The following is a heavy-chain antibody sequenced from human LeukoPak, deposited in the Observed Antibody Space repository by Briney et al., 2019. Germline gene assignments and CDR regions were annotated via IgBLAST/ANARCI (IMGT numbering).Heavy chain of an antibody. CDR3: AKLGSYYTFDY. J-gene: IGHJ4*02. CDR1: GFTFSNYA. V-gene: IGHV3-23*01. CDR2: ISGSGGST. Sequence: PGGSLRLSCAATGFTFSNYAMSWVRQAPGKGLEWVSTISGSGGSTYYADSVKGRFTISRDNSKNTLYLQMNSLRAEDTAVYYCAKLGSYYTFDYWGQGTLVTVSS. D-gene: IGHD1-26*01.